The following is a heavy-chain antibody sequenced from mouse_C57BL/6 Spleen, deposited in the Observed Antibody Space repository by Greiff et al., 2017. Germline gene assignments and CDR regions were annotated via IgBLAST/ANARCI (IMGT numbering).Heavy chain of an antibody. D-gene: IGHD1-1*01. CDR1: GYTFTSYG. Sequence: QVQLKQSGAELARPGASVKLSCKASGYTFTSYGISWVKQRTGQGLEWIGEIYPRSGNTYYNEKFKGKATLTADKSSSTAYMELRSLTSEDSAVYFCARSGGSSPYYFDYWGQGTTLTVSS. CDR2: IYPRSGNT. V-gene: IGHV1-81*01. J-gene: IGHJ2*01. CDR3: ARSGGSSPYYFDY.